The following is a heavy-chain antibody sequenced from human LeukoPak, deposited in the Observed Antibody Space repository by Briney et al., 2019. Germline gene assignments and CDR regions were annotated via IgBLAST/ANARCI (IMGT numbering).Heavy chain of an antibody. CDR2: ISWNSGSI. V-gene: IGHV3-9*01. J-gene: IGHJ6*03. Sequence: GGSLRLSCAASGFTFDDYAMHWVRQAPGKGLEWVSGISWNSGSIGYADSVKGRFTISRDNAKNSLYLQMNSLRAEDTALYYCAKDMVRYCSSTSCHSPMDVWGKGTTVTVSS. CDR1: GFTFDDYA. CDR3: AKDMVRYCSSTSCHSPMDV. D-gene: IGHD2-2*02.